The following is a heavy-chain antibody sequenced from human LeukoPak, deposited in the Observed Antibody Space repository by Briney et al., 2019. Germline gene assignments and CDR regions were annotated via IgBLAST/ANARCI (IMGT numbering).Heavy chain of an antibody. D-gene: IGHD3-10*01. V-gene: IGHV3-48*04. Sequence: GGSLRLSCAASGFTFSSYSMNWVRQAPGKGLEWVSYISSSSSTIYYADSVKGRFTISGDNAKNSLYLQMNSLRAEDTAVYYCARGRGITMVRGVMDVWGQGTTVTVSS. CDR2: ISSSSSTI. CDR3: ARGRGITMVRGVMDV. J-gene: IGHJ6*02. CDR1: GFTFSSYS.